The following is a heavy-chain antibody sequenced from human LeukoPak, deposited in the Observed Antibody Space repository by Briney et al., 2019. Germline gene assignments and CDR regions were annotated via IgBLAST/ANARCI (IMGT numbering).Heavy chain of an antibody. Sequence: SETLSLTCTVSGYSISSGYYWGWIRQPPGKGLEWIGSIYHSGSTYYNPSLKSRVTISVDTSKNQFSLKLSSATAADTAVYYCAREGGTYCSGGSCYSGAFDIWGQGTMVTVSS. CDR3: AREGGTYCSGGSCYSGAFDI. V-gene: IGHV4-38-2*02. J-gene: IGHJ3*02. CDR2: IYHSGST. D-gene: IGHD2-15*01. CDR1: GYSISSGYY.